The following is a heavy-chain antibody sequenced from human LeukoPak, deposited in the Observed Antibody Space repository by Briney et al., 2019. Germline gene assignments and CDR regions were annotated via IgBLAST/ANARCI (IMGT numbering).Heavy chain of an antibody. Sequence: QPGGSLRLSCAASGFTFDDYAMHWVRQAPGKGLDWVSLISGDGGSTSYADSVRGRFTISRDNSRNSLYPQMNSLRTEDTALYYCAKRYCSGGSCYHVDFWGQGTLVTVSS. CDR1: GFTFDDYA. D-gene: IGHD2-15*01. V-gene: IGHV3-43*02. CDR2: ISGDGGST. J-gene: IGHJ4*02. CDR3: AKRYCSGGSCYHVDF.